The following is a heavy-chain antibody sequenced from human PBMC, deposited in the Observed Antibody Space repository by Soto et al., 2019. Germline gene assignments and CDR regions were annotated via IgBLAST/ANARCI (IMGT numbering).Heavy chain of an antibody. CDR1: GGSFSGYY. J-gene: IGHJ4*02. Sequence: SETLSLTCAVYGGSFSGYYWSWIRQPPGKGLEWIGEINHSGSTNYNPSLKSRVTISVDTSKNQFSLKLSSVTAADTAVYYCASTTYYYDIESYWGQVTLVTVS. V-gene: IGHV4-34*01. CDR3: ASTTYYYDIESY. CDR2: INHSGST. D-gene: IGHD3-22*01.